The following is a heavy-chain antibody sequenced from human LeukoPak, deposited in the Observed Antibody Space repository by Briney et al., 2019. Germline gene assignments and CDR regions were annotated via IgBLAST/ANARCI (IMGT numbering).Heavy chain of an antibody. J-gene: IGHJ4*02. CDR2: VYHSGST. CDR3: ARGGSVYYGSGSYYNFDY. V-gene: IGHV4-4*02. CDR1: GGSISSSDW. D-gene: IGHD3-10*01. Sequence: PSGTLSLTCAVSGGSISSSDWWSWVRQPPGKGLEWIGEVYHSGSTKHNPSLMSRVTMSVDKSKNQFSLRLSSVTAADTAVYYCARGGSVYYGSGSYYNFDYWGQGTLVTVSS.